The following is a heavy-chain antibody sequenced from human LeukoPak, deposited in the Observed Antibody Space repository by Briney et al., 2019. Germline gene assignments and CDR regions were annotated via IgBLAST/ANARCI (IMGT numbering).Heavy chain of an antibody. J-gene: IGHJ6*02. CDR2: ISGSGGST. Sequence: PGGSLRLSCAASGFTFSSYAMSWVRQAPGKGLEWVSAISGSGGSTYYADSVKGRFTISRDNSKNTLYLQMNSLRAEDTAVYYCARDGRYCSGGSCYPAYYYYGMDVWGQGTTVTVSS. CDR3: ARDGRYCSGGSCYPAYYYYGMDV. CDR1: GFTFSSYA. V-gene: IGHV3-23*01. D-gene: IGHD2-15*01.